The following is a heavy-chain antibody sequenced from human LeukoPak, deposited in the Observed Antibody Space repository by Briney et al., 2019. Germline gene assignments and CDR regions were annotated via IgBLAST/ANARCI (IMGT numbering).Heavy chain of an antibody. CDR3: ARVLGENFYYYYYMDV. V-gene: IGHV3-11*04. CDR2: ISSSGSSI. CDR1: GFTFSDYY. J-gene: IGHJ6*03. D-gene: IGHD3-16*01. Sequence: GGSLRLSCAASGFTFSDYYMSWIRQAPGKGLEWVSYISSSGSSIYYADSVKGRFTISRDNAKNSLYLQMNSLRAEDTAVYYCARVLGENFYYYYYMDVWGKGTTVTVSS.